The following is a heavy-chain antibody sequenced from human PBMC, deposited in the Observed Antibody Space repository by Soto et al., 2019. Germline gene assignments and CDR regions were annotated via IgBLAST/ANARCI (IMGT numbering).Heavy chain of an antibody. J-gene: IGHJ4*02. CDR1: GVTCISYG. D-gene: IGHD6-19*01. V-gene: IGHV3-33*01. Sequence: RHSSTVAGVTCISYGMHWVRQATGKGLEWVAVIWYDGSNKYYADSVKGRFTISRDNSKNTLYLQMSSLRSEDTAVYYCARDAGQWLAMDYWGQGTLVTVSP. CDR3: ARDAGQWLAMDY. CDR2: IWYDGSNK.